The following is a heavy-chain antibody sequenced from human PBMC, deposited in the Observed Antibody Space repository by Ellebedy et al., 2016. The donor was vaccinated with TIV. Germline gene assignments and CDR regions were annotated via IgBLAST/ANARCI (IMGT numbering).Heavy chain of an antibody. CDR2: LTADGRST. CDR1: GFSLSNSL. Sequence: GESLKISXVASGFSLSNSLMSWIRQAPGKGLEWVSTLTADGRSTYFADSVKGRFTISRDNSKNTVYLQMNSLRSEDTAVYYCRPGHYSDAWGQGTLVTVSS. V-gene: IGHV3-23*01. CDR3: RPGHYSDA. J-gene: IGHJ4*02.